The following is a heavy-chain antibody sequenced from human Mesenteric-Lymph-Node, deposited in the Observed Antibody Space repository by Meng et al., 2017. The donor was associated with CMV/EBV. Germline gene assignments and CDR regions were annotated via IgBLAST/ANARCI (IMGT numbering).Heavy chain of an antibody. V-gene: IGHV3-15*01. CDR2: IKSKTDGGTT. CDR3: TTDLFECSGTSCSWYYDYYGMDV. Sequence: WGRQAPGKGLEWVGRIKSKTDGGTTDYAAPVKGRFTISRDDSKNTLYLQMNSLKTEDTAVYYCTTDLFECSGTSCSWYYDYYGMDVWGQGTTVTVSS. J-gene: IGHJ6*02. D-gene: IGHD2-2*01.